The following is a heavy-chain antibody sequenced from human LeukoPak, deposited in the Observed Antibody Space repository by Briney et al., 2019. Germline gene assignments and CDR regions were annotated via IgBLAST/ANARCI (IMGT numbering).Heavy chain of an antibody. CDR3: ARGSTTVYCFDY. J-gene: IGHJ4*02. CDR2: ISSSSSYI. Sequence: PGGSLRLSCAASGFTFSSYRMNWVRQAPGKGLEWVSSISSSSSYIYYADSVKGRFTISRDNAKNSLYLQMNSLRAEDTAVYYCARGSTTVYCFDYWGQGTLVTVSS. V-gene: IGHV3-21*01. D-gene: IGHD4-17*01. CDR1: GFTFSSYR.